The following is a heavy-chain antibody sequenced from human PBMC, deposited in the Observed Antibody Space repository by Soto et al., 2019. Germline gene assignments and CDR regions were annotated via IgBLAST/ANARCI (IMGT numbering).Heavy chain of an antibody. CDR3: AREITIFGVVTDGMDV. V-gene: IGHV1-8*01. CDR2: MNPNSGNT. CDR1: GYTFTSYD. D-gene: IGHD3-3*01. Sequence: ASVKVSCKASGYTFTSYDINWVRQATGQGLEWMGWMNPNSGNTGYAQKFQGRVTMTRNTSISTAYMELSSLRSEDTAVYYCAREITIFGVVTDGMDVWGQGTKVTVYS. J-gene: IGHJ6*02.